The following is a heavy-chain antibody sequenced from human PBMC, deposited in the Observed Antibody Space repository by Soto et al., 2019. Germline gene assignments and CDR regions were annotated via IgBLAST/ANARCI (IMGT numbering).Heavy chain of an antibody. CDR1: GGTFSSYT. Sequence: QVQLVQSGAEVKKPGSSVKVSCKASGGTFSSYTISWVRQAPGQGLEWMGRIIPILGIANYAQKFQGRVTITADKSTSTAYMELSSMRSEDTAVYYCARSMVAESHYTYYYYYGMDVWGQGTTVTVSS. CDR3: ARSMVAESHYTYYYYYGMDV. V-gene: IGHV1-69*02. CDR2: IIPILGIA. J-gene: IGHJ6*02. D-gene: IGHD2-15*01.